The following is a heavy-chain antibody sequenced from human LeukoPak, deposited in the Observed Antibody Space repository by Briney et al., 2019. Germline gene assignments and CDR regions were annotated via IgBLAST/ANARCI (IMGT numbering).Heavy chain of an antibody. CDR2: IYYSGST. CDR1: GGSISSYY. J-gene: IGHJ3*02. CDR3: ARLIFGVVNDAFGI. V-gene: IGHV4-59*08. D-gene: IGHD3-3*01. Sequence: PSETLSLTCTVSGGSISSYYWSWIRQPPGKGLEWIGYIYYSGSTNYNPSLKSRVTISLDTSKNQFSLKLSSVTAADTAVYYCARLIFGVVNDAFGIWGQGTMVTVSS.